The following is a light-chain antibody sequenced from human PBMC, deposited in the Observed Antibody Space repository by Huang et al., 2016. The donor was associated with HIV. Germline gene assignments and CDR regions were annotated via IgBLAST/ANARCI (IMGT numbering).Light chain of an antibody. J-gene: IGKJ1*01. CDR2: DAS. CDR3: QQRSNRTPTT. CDR1: QSVGSY. Sequence: EIILTQSPATLSLSPGERATLSCRASQSVGSYLAWYQQKPGQAPGLLIYDASNRATGIPARFIGGGSGTDFTLTIRGLEPDDFAVYFCQQRSNRTPTTFGQGTKVE. V-gene: IGKV3-11*01.